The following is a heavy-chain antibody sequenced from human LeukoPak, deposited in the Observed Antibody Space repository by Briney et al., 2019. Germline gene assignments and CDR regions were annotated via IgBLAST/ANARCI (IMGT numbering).Heavy chain of an antibody. CDR3: TRGGSGYSSSWSTFDY. D-gene: IGHD6-13*01. CDR2: INGDGSST. Sequence: PGGSLRLSCAASGFTFSSYSMNWVRQAPGKGLVWVSRINGDGSSTSYADSVKGRFTISRDNAKITLYLQMNSLRAEDTAIYYCTRGGSGYSSSWSTFDYWGQGALVTVSS. V-gene: IGHV3-74*01. J-gene: IGHJ4*02. CDR1: GFTFSSYS.